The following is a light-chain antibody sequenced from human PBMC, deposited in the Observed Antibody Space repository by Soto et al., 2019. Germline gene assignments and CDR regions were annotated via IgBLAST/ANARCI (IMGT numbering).Light chain of an antibody. Sequence: DIQLTQSPSTLSASVGDRVTITCRASQTISSWLAWYQQKPGKAPNLLIYKTSNLESGVPSRFSGSGSGTEFTLTIRSLQPDDFGTYFCQYYNDYCWTFGQGTKVEIK. CDR1: QTISSW. CDR2: KTS. CDR3: QYYNDYCWT. J-gene: IGKJ1*01. V-gene: IGKV1-5*03.